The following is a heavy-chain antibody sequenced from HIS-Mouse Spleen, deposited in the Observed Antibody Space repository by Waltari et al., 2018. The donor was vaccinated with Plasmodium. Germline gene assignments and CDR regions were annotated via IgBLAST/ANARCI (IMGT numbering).Heavy chain of an antibody. CDR3: ARGGAMVRDYYFDY. Sequence: QVQLQQWGAGLLKPSETLSLTCAAYGGSFSGYYWSWIRPPPGKGLEWIGEINHSGSTNYNPSLKRRVTISVDTSKNQFSLKLSSVTAADTAVYYCARGGAMVRDYYFDYWGQGTLVTVSS. D-gene: IGHD3-10*01. CDR2: INHSGST. CDR1: GGSFSGYY. V-gene: IGHV4-34*01. J-gene: IGHJ4*02.